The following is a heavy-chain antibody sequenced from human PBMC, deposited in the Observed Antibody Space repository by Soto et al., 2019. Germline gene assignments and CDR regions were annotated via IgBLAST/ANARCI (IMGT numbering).Heavy chain of an antibody. D-gene: IGHD6-19*01. CDR3: ATSRGQWLVLRY. Sequence: DVQLVESGGGLVQPGRSLRLSCAASGFTFDDYAMHWVRQAPGKGLEWVSGISWNSGSIGYADSVKGRFTISRDNAKNSLYLQMNSLRAEDTALYYCATSRGQWLVLRYWGQGTLVTVSS. CDR1: GFTFDDYA. V-gene: IGHV3-9*01. J-gene: IGHJ4*02. CDR2: ISWNSGSI.